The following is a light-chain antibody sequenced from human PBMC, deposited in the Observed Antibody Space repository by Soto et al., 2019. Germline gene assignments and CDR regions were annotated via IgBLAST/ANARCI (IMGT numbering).Light chain of an antibody. J-gene: IGLJ1*01. CDR2: DVS. Sequence: QSALAQPRSVSGSPGQSVTISCTGTSRDVGGYNYVSWYQQHPGKAPKLLIYDVSKRPSGVPDRFSGSKSGNTASLTISGLQAEDEADYYCCAYAGSYTRYVFGTGTKVTV. CDR3: CAYAGSYTRYV. V-gene: IGLV2-11*01. CDR1: SRDVGGYNY.